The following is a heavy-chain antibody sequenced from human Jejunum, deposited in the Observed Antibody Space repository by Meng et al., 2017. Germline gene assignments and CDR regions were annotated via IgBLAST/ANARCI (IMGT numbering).Heavy chain of an antibody. CDR1: GFIFTNYD. V-gene: IGHV3-23*01. D-gene: IGHD2-21*01. CDR2: VTIDGAT. CDR3: AKELANSRPFDY. J-gene: IGHJ4*02. Sequence: WGSLRLSCAASGFIFTNYDMSWVRQAPGKGPEWVSTVTIDGATHYADSVKGRFTISRDNSKNTLFLQMNSLRVEDTAIYYCAKELANSRPFDYWGQGTLVTVSS.